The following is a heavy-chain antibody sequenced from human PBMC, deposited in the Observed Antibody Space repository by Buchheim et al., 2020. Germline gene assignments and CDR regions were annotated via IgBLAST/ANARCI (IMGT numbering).Heavy chain of an antibody. V-gene: IGHV3-33*01. J-gene: IGHJ4*02. D-gene: IGHD3-10*01. Sequence: QVQLVESGGGVVQPGRSLRLSCAASGFTFSSYGMHWVRQAPGKGLEWVAVIWYDGSNKYYADSVKGRFTISRDNSKNTLYLQMNSLRAEDTAVYYCATSMVRGVIDFDYWGQGTL. CDR2: IWYDGSNK. CDR1: GFTFSSYG. CDR3: ATSMVRGVIDFDY.